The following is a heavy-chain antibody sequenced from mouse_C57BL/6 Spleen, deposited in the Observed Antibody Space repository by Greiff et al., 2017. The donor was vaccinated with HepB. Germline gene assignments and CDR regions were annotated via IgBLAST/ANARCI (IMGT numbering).Heavy chain of an antibody. CDR1: GYTFTSYW. CDR3: ARRNDYAYAMDY. V-gene: IGHV1-61*01. Sequence: QVQLKQPGAELVRPGSSVKLSCKASGYTFTSYWMDWVKQRPGQGLEWIGNIYPSDSETHYNQKFKDKATLTVDKSSSTAYMQLSSLTSEDSAVYYCARRNDYAYAMDYWGQGTSVTVSS. D-gene: IGHD2-4*01. CDR2: IYPSDSET. J-gene: IGHJ4*01.